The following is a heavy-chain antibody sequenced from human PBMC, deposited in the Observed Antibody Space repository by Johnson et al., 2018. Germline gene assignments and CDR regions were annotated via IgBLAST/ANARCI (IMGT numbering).Heavy chain of an antibody. V-gene: IGHV3-23*01. CDR2: ISGNGAGT. Sequence: EVQLWESGGGMVQPGGSLRLSCVASGFTFTHYALRWVRQAPGKGLEWVWAISGNGAGTYYPALVQGRFTISRDNSKNTLYLQMNSLRVEDTATYYCAKRLTDPHCGMDVWGQGTTVTVSS. D-gene: IGHD6-19*01. CDR3: AKRLTDPHCGMDV. J-gene: IGHJ6*02. CDR1: GFTFTHYA.